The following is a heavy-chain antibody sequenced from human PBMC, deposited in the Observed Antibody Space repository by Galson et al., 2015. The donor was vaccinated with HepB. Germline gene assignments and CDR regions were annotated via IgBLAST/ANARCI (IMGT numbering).Heavy chain of an antibody. Sequence: TLSLTCTVSGGSISSGGYYWSWMRQHPEKGLEWIGCIYYSGSTYYNPSLKSRVTISVDTSKNQFSLKLSSVTDADTAVYYCARDAGMGSGRYYYGMDVWGQGTTVTVSS. D-gene: IGHD2-15*01. V-gene: IGHV4-31*03. CDR2: IYYSGST. J-gene: IGHJ6*02. CDR3: ARDAGMGSGRYYYGMDV. CDR1: GGSISSGGYY.